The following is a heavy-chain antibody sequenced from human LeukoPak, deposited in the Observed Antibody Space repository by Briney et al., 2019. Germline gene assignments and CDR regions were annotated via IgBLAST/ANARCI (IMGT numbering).Heavy chain of an antibody. Sequence: PSQTLSLTCTVSGGSISSGDYYWSWIRQPPGKGLEWIGYIYYSGITNCNPSLKSRVALSVDTSKNQFSLKLSSLTAADTAVYYCAKSREEIRGLDAFDIWGQGTMVTVSS. J-gene: IGHJ3*02. CDR2: IYYSGIT. D-gene: IGHD5-24*01. V-gene: IGHV4-31*03. CDR3: AKSREEIRGLDAFDI. CDR1: GGSISSGDYY.